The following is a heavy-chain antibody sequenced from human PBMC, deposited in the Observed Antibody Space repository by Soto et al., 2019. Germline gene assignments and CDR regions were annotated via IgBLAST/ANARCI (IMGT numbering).Heavy chain of an antibody. CDR3: ASSDSSGYYDYYFDY. Sequence: PGGSLRLSCAASGFTFSSYSMNWVRQAPGKGLEWVSSISSSSSYIYYADSVKGRFTISRDNAKNSLYLQMNSLRAEDTAVYYCASSDSSGYYDYYFDYWGQGTLVTVSS. CDR1: GFTFSSYS. V-gene: IGHV3-21*01. D-gene: IGHD3-22*01. CDR2: ISSSSSYI. J-gene: IGHJ4*02.